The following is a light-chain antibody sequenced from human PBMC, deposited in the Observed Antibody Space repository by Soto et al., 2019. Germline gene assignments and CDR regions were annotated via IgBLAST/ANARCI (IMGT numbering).Light chain of an antibody. V-gene: IGKV3-20*01. CDR2: DAS. CDR3: QQSGGSPRT. Sequence: EIVLTQSPGTLSLSPGERATLSCRASQSVSNNYLAWYQQKPGQGPRLLILDASSRATGIPDRFSASGSGTDFTLTISRLEPEDFAVYYCQQSGGSPRTFGQGTKVEIK. J-gene: IGKJ1*01. CDR1: QSVSNNY.